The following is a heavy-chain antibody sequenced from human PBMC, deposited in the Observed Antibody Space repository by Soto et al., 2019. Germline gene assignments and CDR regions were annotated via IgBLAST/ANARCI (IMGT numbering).Heavy chain of an antibody. V-gene: IGHV3-23*01. Sequence: EVQLLESGGGSVQPGGSLRLSCEASGFIFSTYAMNWVRRAPGKGLEWVSSITGGSGITYYADSVKGRFTISRDNSKNTLYLQMNSLRAADTAVYYCAKVAPGPYSSSANVDYYAMDVWGQGTTVTVSS. CDR2: ITGGSGIT. D-gene: IGHD6-6*01. CDR1: GFIFSTYA. CDR3: AKVAPGPYSSSANVDYYAMDV. J-gene: IGHJ6*02.